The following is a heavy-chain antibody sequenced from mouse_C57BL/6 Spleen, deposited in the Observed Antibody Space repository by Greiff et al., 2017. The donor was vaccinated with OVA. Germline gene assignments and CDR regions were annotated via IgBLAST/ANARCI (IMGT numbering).Heavy chain of an antibody. D-gene: IGHD2-5*01. J-gene: IGHJ2*01. Sequence: VPLQQPGAELVRPGSSVKLSCKASGYTFTSYWMDWVKQRPGQGLEWFGNIYPSDSETHYNQKFKDKATLTVDKSSSTAYMQLIILTSYESAVYSCSRRADSNYGRYWGQGTTRTVSS. CDR1: GYTFTSYW. V-gene: IGHV1-61*01. CDR2: IYPSDSET. CDR3: SRRADSNYGRY.